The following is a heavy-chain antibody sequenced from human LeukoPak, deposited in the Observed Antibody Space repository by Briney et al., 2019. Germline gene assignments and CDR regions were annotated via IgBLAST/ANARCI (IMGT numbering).Heavy chain of an antibody. Sequence: ASVKVSCKASGYTFTSYDINWVRQAPGQGLEWMGWINPNSGGTNYAQKFQGRVTMTRDTSISTAYMELSRLRSDDTAVYYCARVQYSSGWYLGGYYYGMDVWGQGTTVTVSS. D-gene: IGHD6-19*01. CDR1: GYTFTSYD. V-gene: IGHV1-2*02. J-gene: IGHJ6*02. CDR3: ARVQYSSGWYLGGYYYGMDV. CDR2: INPNSGGT.